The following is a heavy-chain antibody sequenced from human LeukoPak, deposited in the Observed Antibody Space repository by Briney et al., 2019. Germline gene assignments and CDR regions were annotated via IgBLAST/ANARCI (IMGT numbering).Heavy chain of an antibody. V-gene: IGHV3-30-3*01. CDR3: ARGDSSGYTTSWYYYYYGMDV. Sequence: PGRSLRLSCAASGFTFSSYAMHWVRQAPGKGLEWVAVISYDGSNKYYAGSVKGRFTISRDNSKNTLYLQMNSLRAEDTAVYYCARGDSSGYTTSWYYYYYGMDVWGQGTTVTVSS. D-gene: IGHD3-22*01. J-gene: IGHJ6*02. CDR2: ISYDGSNK. CDR1: GFTFSSYA.